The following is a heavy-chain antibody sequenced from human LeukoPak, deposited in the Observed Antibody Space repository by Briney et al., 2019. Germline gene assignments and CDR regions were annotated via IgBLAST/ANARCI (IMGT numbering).Heavy chain of an antibody. D-gene: IGHD1-7*01. CDR3: ARDPPEDEWNSLDS. V-gene: IGHV4-59*02. J-gene: IGHJ4*02. CDR1: GGSVNGYY. Sequence: SETLSLTCTVAGGSVNGYYWNWIRQPPGKGLEWIGFIHYSGLTVYSPSLQSRVTMSVDTSRNQFSLDLSSVTAADTALYYCARDPPEDEWNSLDSWGQGILVTVSS. CDR2: IHYSGLT.